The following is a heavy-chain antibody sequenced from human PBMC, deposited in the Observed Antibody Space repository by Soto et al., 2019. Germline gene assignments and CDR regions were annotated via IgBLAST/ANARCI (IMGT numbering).Heavy chain of an antibody. D-gene: IGHD5-18*01. CDR3: ARDGQYSYGTFDY. Sequence: QVQLVESGGGVVQPGRSLRLSCAASGFTFSSYAMHWVRRAPGKGLEWVAVISYDGSNKYYADSVKGRFTISRDNSKNTLYLQMNSLRAEDTAVYYCARDGQYSYGTFDYWGQGTLVTVSS. CDR2: ISYDGSNK. CDR1: GFTFSSYA. J-gene: IGHJ4*02. V-gene: IGHV3-30-3*01.